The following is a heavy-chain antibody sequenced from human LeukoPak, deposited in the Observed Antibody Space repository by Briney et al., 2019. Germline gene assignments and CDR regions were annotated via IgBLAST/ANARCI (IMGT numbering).Heavy chain of an antibody. CDR3: GRAPLGGDSGRGSYYFDY. CDR1: GGSISSGSYY. D-gene: IGHD3-3*01. V-gene: IGHV4-61*02. CDR2: IYTSGST. Sequence: SETLSLTCTVSGGSISSGSYYWSWIRQPAGKGLEWIGRIYTSGSTNYNPSLKSRVTISVDTSKNQFSLKLSSVTAADTAVYYCGRAPLGGDSGRGSYYFDYWGQGTLVTVPS. J-gene: IGHJ4*02.